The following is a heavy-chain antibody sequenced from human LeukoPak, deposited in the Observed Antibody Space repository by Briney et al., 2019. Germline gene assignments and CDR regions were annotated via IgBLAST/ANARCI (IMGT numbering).Heavy chain of an antibody. CDR1: GFTFRTYD. CDR2: ISGRGDNT. J-gene: IGHJ3*02. Sequence: GGSLRLPCAASGFTFRTYDMNWVRQAPGKGLEWVAAISGRGDNTYYVDSVKGRFTISRDNSRNTLYLHLNSLRAEDTAIHYCTRGRRGVFNDAFDIWGQGTVVTVSS. V-gene: IGHV3-23*01. CDR3: TRGRRGVFNDAFDI. D-gene: IGHD3-10*01.